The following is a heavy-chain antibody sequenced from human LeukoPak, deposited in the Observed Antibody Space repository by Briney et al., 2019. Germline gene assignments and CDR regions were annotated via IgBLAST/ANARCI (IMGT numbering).Heavy chain of an antibody. CDR1: GGSISSYY. J-gene: IGHJ4*02. CDR3: ASGGDEYYFDY. D-gene: IGHD2-21*02. CDR2: IYYSGST. V-gene: IGHV4-59*01. Sequence: SETLSLTCTVSGGSISSYYWSWIRQPPGKGLEWIGYIYYSGSTNYNPSLKSRVTISVDTSKNQFSLRLSSVTAADTAVYYCASGGDEYYFDYWGQGTLVTVSS.